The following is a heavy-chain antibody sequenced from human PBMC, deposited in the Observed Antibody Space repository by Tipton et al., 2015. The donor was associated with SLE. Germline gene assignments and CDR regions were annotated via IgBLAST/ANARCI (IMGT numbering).Heavy chain of an antibody. CDR3: ARVRTRVGITIFGVARGYYFDY. CDR2: INHSGST. D-gene: IGHD3-3*01. V-gene: IGHV4-34*01. Sequence: TLSLTCAVYGGSFSGYYWSWIRQPPGKGLEWIGEINHSGSTNYNPSLKSRVTISVDTSKNQFSLKLSSVTAADTAVYYCARVRTRVGITIFGVARGYYFDYWGQGTLVTVSS. J-gene: IGHJ4*02. CDR1: GGSFSGYY.